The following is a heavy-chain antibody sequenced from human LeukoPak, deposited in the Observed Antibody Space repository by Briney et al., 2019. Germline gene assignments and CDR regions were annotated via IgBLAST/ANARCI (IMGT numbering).Heavy chain of an antibody. D-gene: IGHD2-8*01. J-gene: IGHJ4*02. V-gene: IGHV4-4*09. Sequence: PSETLSLTCTVSGGSISSYYWSWIRQPPGKGLEWIGYIYTSGSTNYNPSLKSRVTISVDTSKNQFSLKLSSVTAADTAVYYCAREGREAAMGYWGQGTLVTVSS. CDR2: IYTSGST. CDR1: GGSISSYY. CDR3: AREGREAAMGY.